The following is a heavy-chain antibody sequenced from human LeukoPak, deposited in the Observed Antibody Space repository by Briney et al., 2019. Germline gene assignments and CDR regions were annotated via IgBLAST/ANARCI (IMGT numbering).Heavy chain of an antibody. D-gene: IGHD1-14*01. CDR2: IIPTFGTA. CDR3: ARVFGSGTSRNYYYYMDV. CDR1: GGTFSSYA. V-gene: IGHV1-69*06. J-gene: IGHJ6*03. Sequence: SVKVSCKASGGTFSSYAISWVRQAPGQGLEWMGRIIPTFGTANYAQKFQGRVTITADKSTSTAYMELSSLRSEDTAVYYCARVFGSGTSRNYYYYMDVWGKGTTVTVSS.